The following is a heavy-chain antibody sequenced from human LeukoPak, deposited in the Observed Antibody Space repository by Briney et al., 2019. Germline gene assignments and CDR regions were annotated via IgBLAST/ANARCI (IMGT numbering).Heavy chain of an antibody. CDR3: ASSGGSGSSRYYFDY. CDR1: AGSISLYNTYY. J-gene: IGHJ4*02. Sequence: SETLSLTCTVSAGSISLYNTYYWNWIRQSPGKGLEWIGYIYYSGSTNYNPSLKSRVTISVDTSKNQFSLKLSSVTAADTAVYYCASSGGSGSSRYYFDYWGQGTLVTVSS. V-gene: IGHV4-59*12. CDR2: IYYSGST. D-gene: IGHD3-10*01.